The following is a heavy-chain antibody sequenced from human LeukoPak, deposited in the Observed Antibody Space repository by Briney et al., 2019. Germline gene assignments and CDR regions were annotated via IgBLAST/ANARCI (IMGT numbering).Heavy chain of an antibody. CDR2: ISSNGGST. V-gene: IGHV3-64D*09. J-gene: IGHJ4*02. CDR3: MKPIYYDSSGWFDY. D-gene: IGHD3-22*01. Sequence: PGGSLRLSCSASGFTFSSYAMHWVRQAPGKGLEYVSAISSNGGSTYYADSVKGRFTISRDNSKNTLYLQMSSLRAEDTAVYYCMKPIYYDSSGWFDYWGQGTLVTVSS. CDR1: GFTFSSYA.